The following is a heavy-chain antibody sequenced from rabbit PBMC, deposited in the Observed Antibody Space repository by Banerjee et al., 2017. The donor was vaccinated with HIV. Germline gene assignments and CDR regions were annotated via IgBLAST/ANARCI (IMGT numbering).Heavy chain of an antibody. Sequence: QSLVESGGGLVKPGASLTLTCKASGFSFSSGQDMCWVRQAPGKGPEWIGYIYGGISGYTFYASWAKGRFTISKTSSTTVTLQMTSLTDADTATYFCARTAGYLDDGDGYFNLWGQGTLVTVS. CDR3: ARTAGYLDDGDGYFNL. V-gene: IGHV1S40*01. CDR2: IYGGISGYT. J-gene: IGHJ4*01. D-gene: IGHD2-1*01. CDR1: GFSFSSGQD.